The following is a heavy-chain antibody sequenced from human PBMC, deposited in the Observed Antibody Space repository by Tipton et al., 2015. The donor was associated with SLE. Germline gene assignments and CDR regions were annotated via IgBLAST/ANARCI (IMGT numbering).Heavy chain of an antibody. J-gene: IGHJ3*01. CDR2: ITGSGSTM. V-gene: IGHV3-48*03. CDR3: ASETSGDCSSGCDVFDF. D-gene: IGHD2-21*02. CDR1: GFTFSRYE. Sequence: SLRLSCSASGFTFSRYEMNWVRQAPGKGLEWVAHITGSGSTMYNADSVKGRFTISRDNAKNSLYLQMNNLRADDTAIYYCASETSGDCSSGCDVFDFWGPGTMVTVSS.